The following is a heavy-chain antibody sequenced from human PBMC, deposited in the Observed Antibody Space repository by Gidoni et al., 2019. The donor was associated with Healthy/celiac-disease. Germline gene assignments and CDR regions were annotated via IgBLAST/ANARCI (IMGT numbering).Heavy chain of an antibody. CDR3: ARDRWCSSTSCYPYYYYYGMDV. Sequence: QVGLVQSGAEVKTPGGAAKDSCKGSGYNFTSDGSRWVRQAPGQWLEWMGWISAYKCNTNYAQKLQGRVTMTTDTSTSTAYMELRSLRSDDTAVDYCARDRWCSSTSCYPYYYYYGMDVWGQGTTGTVSS. D-gene: IGHD2-2*01. V-gene: IGHV1-18*01. J-gene: IGHJ6*02. CDR2: ISAYKCNT. CDR1: GYNFTSDG.